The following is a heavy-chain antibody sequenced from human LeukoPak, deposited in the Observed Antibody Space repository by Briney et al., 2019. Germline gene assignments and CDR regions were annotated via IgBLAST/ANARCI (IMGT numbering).Heavy chain of an antibody. CDR3: ARDRDSSGYSRTFDY. J-gene: IGHJ4*02. V-gene: IGHV1-18*01. Sequence: GASVKVSCKASGYTFTSYGISWVRQAPGQGLEWMGRISAYNGNTNYAQKLQGRVTMTTDTSTSTAYMELRSLRSDDTAVYYCARDRDSSGYSRTFDYWGQGTLVTVSS. D-gene: IGHD3-22*01. CDR1: GYTFTSYG. CDR2: ISAYNGNT.